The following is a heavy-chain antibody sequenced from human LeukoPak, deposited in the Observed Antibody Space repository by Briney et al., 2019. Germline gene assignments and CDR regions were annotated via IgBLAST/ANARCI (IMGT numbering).Heavy chain of an antibody. V-gene: IGHV3-9*01. D-gene: IGHD3-22*01. J-gene: IGHJ5*02. CDR1: GFTFDDYA. Sequence: GGSLRLSCAASGFTFDDYAMHWVRQAPGKGLEWVSGISWNSGSIGYADSVKGRFTISRDNAKNSLYLQMNSLRAEDTAVYYCAKDLRADYYDSSGQDPWGQGTLVTVSS. CDR2: ISWNSGSI. CDR3: AKDLRADYYDSSGQDP.